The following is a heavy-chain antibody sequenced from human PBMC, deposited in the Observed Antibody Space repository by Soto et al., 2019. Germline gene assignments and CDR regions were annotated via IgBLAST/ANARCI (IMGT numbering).Heavy chain of an antibody. D-gene: IGHD5-12*01. CDR3: AKDGIYSGYDFSAFDI. V-gene: IGHV3-23*01. J-gene: IGHJ3*02. CDR1: GFTFSSYA. Sequence: EVQLLESGGGLVQPGGSLRLSCAASGFTFSSYAMSWVRQAPGKGLEWVSAISGSGGSTYYADSVKGRFTISRDNSKNTLYMQMNSLRAEDTAVYYCAKDGIYSGYDFSAFDIWGQGTMVTVSS. CDR2: ISGSGGST.